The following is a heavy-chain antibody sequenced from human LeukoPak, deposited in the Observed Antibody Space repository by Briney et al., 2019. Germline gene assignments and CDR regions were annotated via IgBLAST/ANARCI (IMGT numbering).Heavy chain of an antibody. CDR3: AKDRPDGYNNRFRGVEETPDAFDI. J-gene: IGHJ3*02. CDR2: ISGSGGST. Sequence: TGGSLRLSCAASGFTFSSYAMSWVRQAPGKGLEWVSAISGSGGSTYYADSVKGRFTISRDNSKNTLYLQMNSLRAEDTAVYYCAKDRPDGYNNRFRGVEETPDAFDIWGQGTMVTVSS. CDR1: GFTFSSYA. D-gene: IGHD5-24*01. V-gene: IGHV3-23*01.